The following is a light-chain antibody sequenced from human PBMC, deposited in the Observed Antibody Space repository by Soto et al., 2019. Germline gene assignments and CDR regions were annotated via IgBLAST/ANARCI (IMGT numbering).Light chain of an antibody. Sequence: QSALTQPASVSGSPGQSITISCTGTTSDVGGYNYVSWYQQLPGKVPKLMIYEVTNRPSGVSTRFSGSKSGNTASLTISGLQAEDEAAYYCFSYTTSSAPYVFGTGTKVTV. CDR1: TSDVGGYNY. V-gene: IGLV2-14*01. CDR2: EVT. J-gene: IGLJ1*01. CDR3: FSYTTSSAPYV.